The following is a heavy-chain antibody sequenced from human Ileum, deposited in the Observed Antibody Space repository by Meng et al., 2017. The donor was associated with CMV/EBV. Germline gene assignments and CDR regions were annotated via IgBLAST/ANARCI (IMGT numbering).Heavy chain of an antibody. CDR1: GFTLSSYA. D-gene: IGHD5-24*01. Sequence: VVSGGLVVQPGGSLRLSFAASGFTLSSYAMSWVRQAPGKGLEWVADISGTGANTYYADSVKGRFTISRDNSKNTLYLQMDSLRAEDTALYYCARDGYNWVPFDSWGQGTLVTVSS. J-gene: IGHJ4*02. CDR2: ISGTGANT. V-gene: IGHV3-23*04. CDR3: ARDGYNWVPFDS.